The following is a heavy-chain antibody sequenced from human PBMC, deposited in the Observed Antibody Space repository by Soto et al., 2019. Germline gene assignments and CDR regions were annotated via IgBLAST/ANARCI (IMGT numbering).Heavy chain of an antibody. CDR3: EKECLEWFYNWFDP. CDR2: ISGSGGST. CDR1: GFTFSSYA. V-gene: IGHV3-23*01. D-gene: IGHD3-3*01. Sequence: GGSLRLSCAASGFTFSSYAMSWVRQAPGKGLEWVSAISGSGGSTYYADSVKGRVTISRDNSKNTLYLQMNSLRAEDTAVYYCEKECLEWFYNWFDPCGQGTLVTVSS. J-gene: IGHJ5*02.